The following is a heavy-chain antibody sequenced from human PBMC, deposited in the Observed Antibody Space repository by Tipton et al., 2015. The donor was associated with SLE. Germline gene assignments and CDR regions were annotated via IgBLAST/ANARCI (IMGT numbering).Heavy chain of an antibody. CDR2: IYRGGST. D-gene: IGHD1-26*01. V-gene: IGHV3-53*04. CDR1: GLTFSDYT. J-gene: IGHJ3*02. CDR3: ARGGGTGVVGPFDI. Sequence: SLRLSCAASGLTFSDYTMNWVRQAPGKGLEWVSVIYRGGSTYYADSVKGRFTISRHNSKDTLFLQMNSLRAEDTAVYYCARGGGTGVVGPFDIWGQGTMVTVSS.